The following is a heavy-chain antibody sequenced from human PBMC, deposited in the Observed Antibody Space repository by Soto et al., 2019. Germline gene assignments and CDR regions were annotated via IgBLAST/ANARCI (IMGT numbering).Heavy chain of an antibody. V-gene: IGHV3-11*01. CDR1: GFTFSDHY. CDR3: ARNTLSAAGSDNYGLDV. CDR2: ISGSGFTI. Sequence: QVQLVESGGGLVKPGGSLRLSCAASGFTFSDHYMSWIRQAPGMGLAWVAYISGSGFTIYNADSVKGRFTISSDNAKNSLYLQMDSLRAEDTAVYYCARNTLSAAGSDNYGLDVWGRGTTVVVSS. D-gene: IGHD6-13*01. J-gene: IGHJ6*02.